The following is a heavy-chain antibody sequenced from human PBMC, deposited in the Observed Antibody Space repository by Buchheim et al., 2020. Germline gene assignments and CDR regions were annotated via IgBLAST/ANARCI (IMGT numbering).Heavy chain of an antibody. J-gene: IGHJ4*02. V-gene: IGHV3-23*01. D-gene: IGHD3-10*01. CDR3: AKDFGPYYYGSGSPAGGY. CDR1: GFTFSSYA. Sequence: EVQLLESGGGLVQPGGSLRLSCAASGFTFSSYAMSWVRQAPGKGLEWVSAISGSGGSTYYADSVKGRFTISRDNSTNTLYLQMNSLRAEDTAVYYCAKDFGPYYYGSGSPAGGYWGQGTL. CDR2: ISGSGGST.